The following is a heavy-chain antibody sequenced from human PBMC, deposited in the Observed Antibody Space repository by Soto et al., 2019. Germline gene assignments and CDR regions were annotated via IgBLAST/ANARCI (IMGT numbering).Heavy chain of an antibody. CDR3: ARLPIVVVPAAMLNYYYYGMDV. J-gene: IGHJ6*02. Sequence: GESLKISCKGSGYSFTSYWISWVRQMPGKGLEWMGRIDPSDSYTNYSPSFQGHVTISADKSISTAYLQWSSLKASDTAMDYCARLPIVVVPAAMLNYYYYGMDVWGQGTTVTVSS. D-gene: IGHD2-2*01. CDR2: IDPSDSYT. CDR1: GYSFTSYW. V-gene: IGHV5-10-1*01.